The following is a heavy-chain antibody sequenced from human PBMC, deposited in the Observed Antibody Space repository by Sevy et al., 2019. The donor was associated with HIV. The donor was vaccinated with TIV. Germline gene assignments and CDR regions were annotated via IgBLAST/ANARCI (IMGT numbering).Heavy chain of an antibody. D-gene: IGHD3-10*01. CDR1: GFTFSTHA. CDR2: ISYDGHMK. CDR3: ARGGSGSFVPFYYYYDMDV. Sequence: GGSLRLSCTASGFTFSTHAAHWVRQAPGKGLEWVAVISYDGHMKYYADSVKGRFTISRDNSKSALYMDMNSLRPDDTARYYCARGGSGSFVPFYYYYDMDVWGQGTTVTVSS. J-gene: IGHJ6*02. V-gene: IGHV3-30-3*01.